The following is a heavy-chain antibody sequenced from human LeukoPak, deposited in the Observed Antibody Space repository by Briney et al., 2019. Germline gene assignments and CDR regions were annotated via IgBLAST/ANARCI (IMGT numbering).Heavy chain of an antibody. CDR1: GYTFSSYG. CDR3: ARDRGYEQQRWFDL. Sequence: GASVKVSCKASGYTFSSYGISWVRQAPGQGLEWLGWTTVYNGNTRYAHKYQDRVTITADTSTSTAYMDLRSLRSDDTAVYYCARDRGYEQQRWFDLWGQGTLVTVSS. J-gene: IGHJ5*01. CDR2: TTVYNGNT. V-gene: IGHV1-18*01. D-gene: IGHD6-13*01.